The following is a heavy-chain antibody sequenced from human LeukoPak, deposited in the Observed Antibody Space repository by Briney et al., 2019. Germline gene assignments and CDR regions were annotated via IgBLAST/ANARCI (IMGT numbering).Heavy chain of an antibody. CDR2: IYYSGST. D-gene: IGHD1-26*01. Sequence: PSETLSLTCTVSGGSISSSSYYWGWIRQPPGKGLEWIGSIYYSGSTYYNPSLKSRVTISVDTSKNQFSLKLSSVTAADTAVYYCASSGGSYFYWGQGTLVTVSS. CDR1: GGSISSSSYY. V-gene: IGHV4-39*07. CDR3: ASSGGSYFY. J-gene: IGHJ4*02.